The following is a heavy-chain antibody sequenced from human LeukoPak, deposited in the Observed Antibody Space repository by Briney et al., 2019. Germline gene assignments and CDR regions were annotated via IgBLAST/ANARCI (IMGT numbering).Heavy chain of an antibody. CDR1: GGSISSGSYY. D-gene: IGHD5-12*01. CDR2: IYTSGST. V-gene: IGHV4-61*02. J-gene: IGHJ4*02. Sequence: SETLSLTCTVSGGSISSGSYYWSWIRQPAGKGLEWIGRIYTSGSTNYNPSLKSRVTISVDTSKNQFSLKLSSVTAADTAVYYCARGSDSGYLTRRITFDYWGQGTLVTVSS. CDR3: ARGSDSGYLTRRITFDY.